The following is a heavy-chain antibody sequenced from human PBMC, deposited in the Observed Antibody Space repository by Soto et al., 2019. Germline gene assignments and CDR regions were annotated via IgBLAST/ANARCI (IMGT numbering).Heavy chain of an antibody. CDR2: IYHSGST. CDR1: GGSISSSNW. V-gene: IGHV4-4*02. J-gene: IGHJ4*02. D-gene: IGHD3-22*01. CDR3: AREGGDSSGYYGDIFDY. Sequence: PSETLSLTCAVSGGSISSSNWWSWVRQPPGKGLEWIGEIYHSGSTNYNPSLKSRVTISVDTSKNQFSLKLSSVTAADTAVYYCAREGGDSSGYYGDIFDYWGQGTLVTVSS.